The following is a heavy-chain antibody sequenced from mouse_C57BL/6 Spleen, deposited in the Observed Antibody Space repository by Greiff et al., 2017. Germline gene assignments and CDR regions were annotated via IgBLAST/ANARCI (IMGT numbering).Heavy chain of an antibody. CDR3: AYGSSPYYAMDY. CDR2: IYPGSGNT. CDR1: GYTFTDYY. V-gene: IGHV1-76*01. J-gene: IGHJ4*01. D-gene: IGHD1-1*01. Sequence: VMLVESGAELVRPGASVKLSCKASGYTFTDYYINWVKQRPGQGLEWIARIYPGSGNTYYNEKFKGKATLTAEKSSSTAYMQLSSLTSEDSAVYFCAYGSSPYYAMDYWGQGTSVTVSS.